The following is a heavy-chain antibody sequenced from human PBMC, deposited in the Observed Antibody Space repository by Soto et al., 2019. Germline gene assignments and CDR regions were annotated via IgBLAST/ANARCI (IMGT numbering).Heavy chain of an antibody. CDR3: ARDETDYYDIRGYSPFVDY. J-gene: IGHJ4*02. Sequence: GGSLRLSCAASGFTFSSYGMHWVRQAPGKGLEWVAVIWYDGSNKYYADSVKGRFTISRDNSKNTLYLQMNSLRAEDTAVYYCARDETDYYDIRGYSPFVDYWGQGPLVTVSS. CDR2: IWYDGSNK. V-gene: IGHV3-33*01. D-gene: IGHD3-22*01. CDR1: GFTFSSYG.